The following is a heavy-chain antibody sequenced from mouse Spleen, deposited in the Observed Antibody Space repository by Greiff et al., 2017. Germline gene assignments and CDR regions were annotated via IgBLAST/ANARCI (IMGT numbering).Heavy chain of an antibody. Sequence: QVQLQQSGPGLVAPSQSLSITCTVSGFSLTNYAVHWVRQSPGKGLEWLGVIWSDGSTDYNAAFISRLSISKDNSKSQVFFKMNSLQADDTAIYYCARKGGGNYVGWFAYWGQGTLVTVSA. V-gene: IGHV2-4-1*01. D-gene: IGHD2-1*01. J-gene: IGHJ3*01. CDR1: GFSLTNYA. CDR3: ARKGGGNYVGWFAY. CDR2: IWSDGST.